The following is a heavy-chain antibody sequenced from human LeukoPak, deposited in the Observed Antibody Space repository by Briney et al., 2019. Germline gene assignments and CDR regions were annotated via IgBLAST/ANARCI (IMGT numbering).Heavy chain of an antibody. D-gene: IGHD3-9*01. CDR2: IYPGDSDT. Sequence: AGESLKISCKGSGYSFTSYWIGWVRQMPGKGLEWMGIIYPGDSDTRYSPSFQGQVTISADKSISTAYLQWSSLKASDTAMYYCARRRKVTYYDILTGYYEAFDIWGQGTMVTVSS. V-gene: IGHV5-51*01. CDR1: GYSFTSYW. CDR3: ARRRKVTYYDILTGYYEAFDI. J-gene: IGHJ3*02.